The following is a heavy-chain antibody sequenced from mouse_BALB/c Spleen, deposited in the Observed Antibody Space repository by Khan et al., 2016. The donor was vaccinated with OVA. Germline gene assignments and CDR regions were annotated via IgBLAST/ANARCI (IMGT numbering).Heavy chain of an antibody. D-gene: IGHD2-10*01. V-gene: IGHV9-3-1*01. CDR3: ARPPYFSYVMDN. CDR2: INTYTGEP. CDR1: GHTFTQYG. J-gene: IGHJ4*01. Sequence: VQSGPELKKPGETVKISCKASGHTFTQYGMNWVKQAPGKGLKWMGWINTYTGEPTYADDFNGRFAFSLETSASTAYLQINNLKNEDTATYFCARPPYFSYVMDNWGQGTSVTVSS.